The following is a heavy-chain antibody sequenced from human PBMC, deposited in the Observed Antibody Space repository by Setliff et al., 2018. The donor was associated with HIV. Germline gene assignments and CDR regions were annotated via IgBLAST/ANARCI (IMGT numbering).Heavy chain of an antibody. J-gene: IGHJ2*01. CDR1: GDSISSSTYC. V-gene: IGHV4-39*07. CDR3: ARDDHYYDSGSLYSDWYFDL. Sequence: SETLSLTCTVSGDSISSSTYCWGWIRQPPGKGLEWIGSICGTWKTYYNPSLKSRVTISVDTSKNQLSLKMTSVTAADTAVYYCARDDHYYDSGSLYSDWYFDLWGRGTLVTVSS. D-gene: IGHD3-10*01. CDR2: ICGTWKT.